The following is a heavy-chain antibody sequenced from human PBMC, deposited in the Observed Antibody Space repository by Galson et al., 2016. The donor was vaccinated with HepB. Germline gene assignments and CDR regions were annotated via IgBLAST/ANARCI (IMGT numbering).Heavy chain of an antibody. D-gene: IGHD6-19*01. CDR3: VKDIGSSRGWYGNGPFDY. Sequence: SLRLSCAASGFTFDGYAMHWVRQAPGKGLEWVSGISWNSGSIGYADTVQGRFTISRDGAENSLYLQMSNLREEDTAVYYCVKDIGSSRGWYGNGPFDYWGQGALVTVSS. J-gene: IGHJ4*02. V-gene: IGHV3-9*01. CDR1: GFTFDGYA. CDR2: ISWNSGSI.